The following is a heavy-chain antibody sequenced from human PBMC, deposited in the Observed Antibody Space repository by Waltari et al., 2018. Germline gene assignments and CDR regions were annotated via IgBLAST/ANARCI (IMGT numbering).Heavy chain of an antibody. V-gene: IGHV3-30-3*01. J-gene: IGHJ4*02. D-gene: IGHD3-10*01. CDR3: ARATTPWSYYFDY. CDR1: GFTFRSYD. Sequence: QVQLVESGGGVVQPGRSLRLSCAASGFTFRSYDVHRVRQAPGKGLEWVAVISYDETNKNYADSVKGRFTISRDNSKNTLSLQMNSLRPEDTAVYYCARATTPWSYYFDYWGQGALVTVSS. CDR2: ISYDETNK.